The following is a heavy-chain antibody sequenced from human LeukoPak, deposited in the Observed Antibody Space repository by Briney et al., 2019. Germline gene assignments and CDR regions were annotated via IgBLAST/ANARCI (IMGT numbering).Heavy chain of an antibody. V-gene: IGHV4-34*01. CDR3: ARGLRKIAAAAPDY. CDR2: INHSGST. Sequence: SETLSLTCAVYGGSFSGYYWSWIRQPPGKGLESIGEINHSGSTNYNPSLKSRVTISVDTSKNQFSLKLSSVTAADTPVYYCARGLRKIAAAAPDYWGQGTLVTVSS. D-gene: IGHD6-13*01. J-gene: IGHJ4*02. CDR1: GGSFSGYY.